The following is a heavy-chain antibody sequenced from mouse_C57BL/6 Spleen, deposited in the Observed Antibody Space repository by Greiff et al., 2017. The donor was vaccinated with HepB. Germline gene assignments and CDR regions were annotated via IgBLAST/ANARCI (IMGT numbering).Heavy chain of an antibody. CDR1: GFNFNVYY. J-gene: IGHJ4*01. Sequence: VQLQQSGAELVTPGASVKLSCTASGFNFNVYYMHWLKQRPEQGLEWIGRIDPEVDDTEYAPKFQGKATMTADTSSNTAYLQLSSLTSEDTAVYYCTMYAIDYWGQGTSVTVSS. CDR2: IDPEVDDT. CDR3: TMYAIDY. V-gene: IGHV14-1*01.